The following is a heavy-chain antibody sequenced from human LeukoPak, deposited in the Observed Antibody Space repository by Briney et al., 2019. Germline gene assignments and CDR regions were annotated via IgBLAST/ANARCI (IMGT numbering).Heavy chain of an antibody. D-gene: IGHD3-10*01. Sequence: SVKVPCKASGGTFSSYTITWVRQAPGQGLEWVGGIIPIFGTTNYPQKFQGRVTITADESTSTSYMDLNSLRSEDTAVYYCAVSTYYYGSGSSYTWFDPWGQGTLVTVSS. CDR3: AVSTYYYGSGSSYTWFDP. V-gene: IGHV1-69*13. CDR1: GGTFSSYT. J-gene: IGHJ5*02. CDR2: IIPIFGTT.